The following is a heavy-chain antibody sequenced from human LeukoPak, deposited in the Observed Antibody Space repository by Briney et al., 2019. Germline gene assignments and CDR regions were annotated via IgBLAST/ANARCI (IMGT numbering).Heavy chain of an antibody. CDR2: INPNSGGT. CDR3: ARGAYYYDSSGYPYYFDY. Sequence: GASVKVSCKASGYTFTGYYMHWVRQAPGQGLEWMGWINPNSGGTNYAQEFQGRVTMTRDTSISTAYMELSRLRSDDTAVYYCARGAYYYDSSGYPYYFDYWGQGTLVTVSS. CDR1: GYTFTGYY. V-gene: IGHV1-2*02. J-gene: IGHJ4*02. D-gene: IGHD3-22*01.